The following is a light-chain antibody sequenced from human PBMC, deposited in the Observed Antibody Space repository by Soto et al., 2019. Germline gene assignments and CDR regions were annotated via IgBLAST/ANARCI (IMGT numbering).Light chain of an antibody. Sequence: AIRMTQSPSSFSASTGDRVTITCRASQGISSYLAWYQQKPGKAPKLLIYAASTLQSGVPSRFSGSGYGTDFSLTISCLQSEDFANYYCQQYYSYPWTFGQGTKVEIK. CDR3: QQYYSYPWT. V-gene: IGKV1-8*01. J-gene: IGKJ1*01. CDR2: AAS. CDR1: QGISSY.